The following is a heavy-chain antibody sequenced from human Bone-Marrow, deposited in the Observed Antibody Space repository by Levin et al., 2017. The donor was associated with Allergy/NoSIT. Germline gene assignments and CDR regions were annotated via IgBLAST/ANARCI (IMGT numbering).Heavy chain of an antibody. Sequence: PGGSLRLSCVASGFRFNIYSMNWVRQAPGKGLEWIAYISSGGGTIHYTDRVRGRFTISRDNGKTSLSLQMDSLRDEDTAIYYCARATYSSSNNWFDSWGQGTLVTVSS. CDR2: ISSGGGTI. D-gene: IGHD5-18*01. J-gene: IGHJ5*01. V-gene: IGHV3-48*02. CDR3: ARATYSSSNNWFDS. CDR1: GFRFNIYS.